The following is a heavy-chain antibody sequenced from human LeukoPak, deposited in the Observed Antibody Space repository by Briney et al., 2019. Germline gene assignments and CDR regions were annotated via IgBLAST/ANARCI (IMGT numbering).Heavy chain of an antibody. V-gene: IGHV4-39*07. D-gene: IGHD3-22*01. J-gene: IGHJ4*02. CDR3: AREWDSSSFDPRASGDS. CDR1: DGSISSSTYS. Sequence: PSETLSLTCSVSDGSISSSTYSWAWIRQAPGRGLEWIGHLYNRGYTFYKPSLKSRVTISIDTSKNQFSLKLSSVTAADTAVYYCAREWDSSSFDPRASGDSWGQGTLVIVSS. CDR2: LYNRGYT.